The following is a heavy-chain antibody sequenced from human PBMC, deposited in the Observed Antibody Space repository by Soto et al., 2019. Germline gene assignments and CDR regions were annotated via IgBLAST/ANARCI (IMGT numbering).Heavy chain of an antibody. CDR3: ARGYYDRDGYPLFAH. J-gene: IGHJ5*02. V-gene: IGHV3-11*01. CDR1: GFSFSGYY. Sequence: PGGSRRLSCAASGFSFSGYYMNWIRQAPGKGLEWISYISNRGSSIYYADSVKGRFTVSRNNAKNSVYLQMNSLTAEDTALYFCARGYYDRDGYPLFAHWGQGTLVTVSS. D-gene: IGHD3-22*01. CDR2: ISNRGSSI.